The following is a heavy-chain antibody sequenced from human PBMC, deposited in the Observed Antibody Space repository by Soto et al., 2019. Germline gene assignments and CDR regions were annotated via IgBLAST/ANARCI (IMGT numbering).Heavy chain of an antibody. CDR3: ARAGTYYDILTGYYTNWFDP. CDR1: GGSISSGGYY. V-gene: IGHV4-31*03. CDR2: IYYSGST. J-gene: IGHJ5*02. D-gene: IGHD3-9*01. Sequence: QVQLQESGPGLVKPSQTLSLTCTVSGGSISSGGYYWSWIRQHPGKGLEWIGYIYYSGSTYYNPSLKSRVTISVDTSKNQFSLKLSSVTAADTAVYYCARAGTYYDILTGYYTNWFDPWGQGTLVTVSS.